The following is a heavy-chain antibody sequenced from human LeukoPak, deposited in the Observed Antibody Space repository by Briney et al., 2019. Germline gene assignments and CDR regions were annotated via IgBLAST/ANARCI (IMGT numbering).Heavy chain of an antibody. CDR1: EFTFSSYN. V-gene: IGHV3-21*01. D-gene: IGHD3-3*01. J-gene: IGHJ4*02. Sequence: PGGSLRLSCAASEFTFSSYNMNWVRQAPGKGLEWVSSISSSSAYIYYADSVKGRFTISRDNAKNSLYLQMNSLRAEDTAVYYCAREMFWSGYFPNLHFDYWGQGALVTVSS. CDR2: ISSSSAYI. CDR3: AREMFWSGYFPNLHFDY.